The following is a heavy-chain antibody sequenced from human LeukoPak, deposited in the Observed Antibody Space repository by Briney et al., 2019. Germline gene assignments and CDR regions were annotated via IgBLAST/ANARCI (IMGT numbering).Heavy chain of an antibody. J-gene: IGHJ6*02. V-gene: IGHV3-66*01. D-gene: IGHD1-1*01. CDR1: GFMFSSYA. CDR3: ARDRINWNDVSYYYYGMDV. Sequence: GGSLRLSCAASGFMFSSYAMSWVRQAPGKGLEWVSVIYSGGSTYYADSVKGRFTISRDNSKNTLYLQMNSLRAEDTAVYYCARDRINWNDVSYYYYGMDVWGQGTTVTVSS. CDR2: IYSGGST.